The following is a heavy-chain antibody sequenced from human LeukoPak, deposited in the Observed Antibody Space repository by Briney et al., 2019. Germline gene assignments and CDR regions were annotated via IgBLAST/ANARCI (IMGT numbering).Heavy chain of an antibody. CDR2: LKRKSDGGTT. V-gene: IGHV3-15*01. CDR1: GLTFSNAW. Sequence: GGSLRLSCAASGLTFSNAWMSWVPQVPGKGLEWVGRLKRKSDGGTTDYAAPVKGRFTISRDDSKNTLYLQMNSLKSEDTAVYYCTTELDVRPNHYWGQGTLVTVSS. J-gene: IGHJ4*02. D-gene: IGHD1-14*01. CDR3: TTELDVRPNHY.